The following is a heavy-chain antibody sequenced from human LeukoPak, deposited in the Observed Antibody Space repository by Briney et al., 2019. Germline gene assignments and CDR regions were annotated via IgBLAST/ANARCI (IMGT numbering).Heavy chain of an antibody. CDR2: ISAYNGNT. V-gene: IGHV1-18*01. D-gene: IGHD1-7*01. CDR3: ARDRGYNWNYGYPIFDY. Sequence: ASVKVSCKASGYTFTSHGISWVRQAPGQGLEWMGWISAYNGNTNYAQKLQGRVTMTTDTSTSTAYMELRSLRSDDTAVYYCARDRGYNWNYGYPIFDYWGQGTLVTVSS. CDR1: GYTFTSHG. J-gene: IGHJ4*02.